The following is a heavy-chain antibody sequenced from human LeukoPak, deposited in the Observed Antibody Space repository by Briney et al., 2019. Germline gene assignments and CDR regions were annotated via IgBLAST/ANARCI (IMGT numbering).Heavy chain of an antibody. Sequence: PGRSLRLSCAASGFTFDDYAMHWVRQAPGKGLEWVPGISWNSGSIGYADSVKGRFTISRDNAKNSLYLQMNSLRAEDTALYYCAKDTVPCSGGSCYSGYYYYYGMDVWGQGTTVTVSS. V-gene: IGHV3-9*01. CDR1: GFTFDDYA. CDR3: AKDTVPCSGGSCYSGYYYYYGMDV. D-gene: IGHD2-15*01. J-gene: IGHJ6*02. CDR2: ISWNSGSI.